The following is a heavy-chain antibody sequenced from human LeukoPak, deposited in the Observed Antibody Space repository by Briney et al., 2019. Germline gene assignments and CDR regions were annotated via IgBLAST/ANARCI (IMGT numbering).Heavy chain of an antibody. D-gene: IGHD6-19*01. CDR2: SYSGSDR. CDR3: ARNSVAGTGNY. V-gene: IGHV3-53*01. CDR1: GFTVSTNY. Sequence: GGSLRLSCAASGFTVSTNYMSWVRQAPGKGLEWVSVSYSGSDRYYADSVKGRFTISRDNSKNTVYLQMNSLRPEDTAVYYCARNSVAGTGNYWGQGTLVTVSS. J-gene: IGHJ4*02.